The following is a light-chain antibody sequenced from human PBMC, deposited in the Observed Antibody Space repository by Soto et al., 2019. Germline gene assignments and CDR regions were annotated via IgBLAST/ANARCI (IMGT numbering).Light chain of an antibody. CDR2: EAL. CDR1: RSISTY. Sequence: ETVLTQSPATLSLSPGERATLSCRASRSISTYLAWYQRKPGQAPGLLIYEALNRATGIPARFIGSGSGTDFTLTISSLETEDFAVYYCQQRNNWPLTFVGGTKVEIK. CDR3: QQRNNWPLT. J-gene: IGKJ4*02. V-gene: IGKV3-11*01.